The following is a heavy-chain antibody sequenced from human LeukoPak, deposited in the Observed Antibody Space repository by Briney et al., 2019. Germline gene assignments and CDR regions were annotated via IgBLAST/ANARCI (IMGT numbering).Heavy chain of an antibody. V-gene: IGHV2-5*01. J-gene: IGHJ5*02. CDR3: APLQGGCAVIWFDP. D-gene: IGHD2-21*01. CDR1: GFSLSTSEVG. CDR2: IYWNDDK. Sequence: ESGPALAKPTQTLTLTCTFSGFSLSTSEVGVGWIRQPPGKALDWLALIYWNDDKRYSPSLRSRLTITKDTSKNQVVLTMTNMDPVDTATYFCAPLQGGCAVIWFDPWGQRTLVTVSS.